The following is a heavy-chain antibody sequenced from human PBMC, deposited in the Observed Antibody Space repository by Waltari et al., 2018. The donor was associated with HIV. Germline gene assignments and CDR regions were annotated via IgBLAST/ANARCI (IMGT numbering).Heavy chain of an antibody. Sequence: QVQLQESGPGLVKPSETLSLSCPVPGGSISPYYWSWIRQPAGKGLEWIGRINTSGSTNYNPSLKSRVTMSVDTSKNQFSLKLSSVTAADTAVYYCAREDRWAHGMDVWGQGTTVTVSS. J-gene: IGHJ6*02. CDR3: AREDRWAHGMDV. V-gene: IGHV4-4*07. CDR1: GGSISPYY. CDR2: INTSGST. D-gene: IGHD1-26*01.